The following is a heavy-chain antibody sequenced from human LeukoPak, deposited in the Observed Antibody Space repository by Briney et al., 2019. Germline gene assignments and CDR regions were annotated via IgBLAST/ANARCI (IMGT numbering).Heavy chain of an antibody. D-gene: IGHD6-13*01. Sequence: SVKVSCKASGGTFSSYAISWVRQAPGQGLEWMGGIIPIFGTANYAQKFQGRVTITTDESTRTAYMELSSLRSEDTAVYYCARVEVAAAGTIFSFWFDPWGQGTLVTVSS. J-gene: IGHJ5*02. V-gene: IGHV1-69*05. CDR3: ARVEVAAAGTIFSFWFDP. CDR2: IIPIFGTA. CDR1: GGTFSSYA.